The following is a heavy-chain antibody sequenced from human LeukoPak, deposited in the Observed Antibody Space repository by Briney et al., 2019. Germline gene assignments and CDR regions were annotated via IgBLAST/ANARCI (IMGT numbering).Heavy chain of an antibody. CDR1: GFTFSSYG. Sequence: GGSLRLSCAASGFTFSSYGMSWVRQAPGKGLEWVANIKHDGSEENYVESVKGRFTISRDNAKKSLYLQINSLRAEDTAVYYCARDSTWYPIDYWGQGTLVTVSS. CDR2: IKHDGSEE. D-gene: IGHD6-13*01. J-gene: IGHJ4*02. V-gene: IGHV3-7*01. CDR3: ARDSTWYPIDY.